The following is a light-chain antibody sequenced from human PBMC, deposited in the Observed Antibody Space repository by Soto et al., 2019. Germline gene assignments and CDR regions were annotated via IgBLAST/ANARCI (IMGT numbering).Light chain of an antibody. CDR1: QGIGNW. Sequence: DIQMTQSPSSVSASVGDRVTITSRASQGIGNWLAWYQQKPGRAPNLLIYAASVLRSGVPSRFSGSGSGTDFTLTISSLQPEDFATYYCQQANSFPSTFGQGTKLQIK. CDR2: AAS. J-gene: IGKJ2*01. V-gene: IGKV1D-12*01. CDR3: QQANSFPST.